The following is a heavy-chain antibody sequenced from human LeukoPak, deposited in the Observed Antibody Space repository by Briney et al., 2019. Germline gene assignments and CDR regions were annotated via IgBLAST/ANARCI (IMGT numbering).Heavy chain of an antibody. V-gene: IGHV4-59*08. CDR1: GGSISSYY. J-gene: IGHJ4*02. CDR2: IYYSGTT. Sequence: SETLSLTCTVSGGSISSYYWSWIRQPPGKGLEWIGYIYYSGTTNYNPSLKSRVTMSVDTSKNQFTLKLSSVTAADTAVYYCARIDGYNIDYWGQGTLVTVSS. CDR3: ARIDGYNIDY. D-gene: IGHD5-24*01.